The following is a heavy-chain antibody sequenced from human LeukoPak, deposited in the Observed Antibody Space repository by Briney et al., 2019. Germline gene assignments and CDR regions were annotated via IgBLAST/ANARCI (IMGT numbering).Heavy chain of an antibody. V-gene: IGHV3-7*03. D-gene: IGHD2-2*01. CDR2: IKQDGSEK. J-gene: IGHJ4*02. Sequence: GGSLRLSCAASGFTFSSYWISWVRQAPGKGLEWVANIKQDGSEKYYVDSVKGRFTISRDNAKNSLYLQMNSLRAEDTAVYYCARDLVVPAAMGGFDYWGQGTLVTVSS. CDR3: ARDLVVPAAMGGFDY. CDR1: GFTFSSYW.